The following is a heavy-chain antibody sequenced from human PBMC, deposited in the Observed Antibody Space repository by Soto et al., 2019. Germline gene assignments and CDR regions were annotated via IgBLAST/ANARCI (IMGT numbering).Heavy chain of an antibody. CDR2: ISGSGGST. J-gene: IGHJ6*03. Sequence: PGGSLRLSCAASGFTFSSFAMSWVRKAPGKGLEWVSAISGSGGSTYYADSVKGRFTISRDNSKNTLYLQMNSLRAEDTAVYYCAKDGLGYCSSTSCPYYYYYMDVWGKGTTVTV. V-gene: IGHV3-23*01. D-gene: IGHD2-2*01. CDR1: GFTFSSFA. CDR3: AKDGLGYCSSTSCPYYYYYMDV.